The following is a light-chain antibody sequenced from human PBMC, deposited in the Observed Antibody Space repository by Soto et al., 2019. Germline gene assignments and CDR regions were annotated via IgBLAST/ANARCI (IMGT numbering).Light chain of an antibody. CDR3: QQYGSSPYT. V-gene: IGKV3-20*01. CDR1: QSVSSNY. CDR2: GAS. Sequence: EIVLTQSPGTLSLSPGERATLSCRASQSVSSNYLAWYQQKPGQPPRLLIYGASSRATGIPDRFSGSGSGTDFALTISRLEPEDFAVFYCQQYGSSPYTVGQGTKLEIK. J-gene: IGKJ2*01.